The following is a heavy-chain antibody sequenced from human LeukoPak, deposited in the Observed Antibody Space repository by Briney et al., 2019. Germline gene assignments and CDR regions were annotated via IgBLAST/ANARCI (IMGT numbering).Heavy chain of an antibody. D-gene: IGHD3-22*01. Sequence: PGGSLRLSCAASGFTVSSNYMSWVRQAPGKGLEWVSSISISSSYIYYADSVKGRFTISRDNAKNSLYLQMNSLRAEDTAVYYCARGPQKNGHSSGYPGYFDYWGQGTLVTVSS. CDR1: GFTVSSNY. CDR3: ARGPQKNGHSSGYPGYFDY. V-gene: IGHV3-21*01. J-gene: IGHJ4*02. CDR2: ISISSSYI.